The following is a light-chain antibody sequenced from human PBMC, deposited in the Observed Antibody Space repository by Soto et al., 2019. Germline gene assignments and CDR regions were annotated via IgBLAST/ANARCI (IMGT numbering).Light chain of an antibody. Sequence: EIVLTQSPGTLSLYPGEGATLSCRASQSVTNSYLAWYQQKPGQAPRLLIYGASSRATGIPDRFSGSGSGTDFTLSINRLEPEDFAVYYCQQYGSSPFTFGPGTKVDVK. J-gene: IGKJ3*01. CDR1: QSVTNSY. V-gene: IGKV3-20*01. CDR2: GAS. CDR3: QQYGSSPFT.